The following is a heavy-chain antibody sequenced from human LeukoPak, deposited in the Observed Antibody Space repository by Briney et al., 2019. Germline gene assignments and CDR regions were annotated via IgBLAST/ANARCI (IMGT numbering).Heavy chain of an antibody. CDR2: INSDGSST. CDR3: ARGTSGGSYDY. J-gene: IGHJ4*02. V-gene: IGHV3-74*01. Sequence: GGSLRLSCAASGFTFSSYWMHWVRQAPGKGLVWVSLINSDGSSTTYPDSVEGRFTISRDNAKNTLYLQMNSLRAEDTAVYYCARGTSGGSYDYWDQGTLVTVSS. CDR1: GFTFSSYW. D-gene: IGHD1-26*01.